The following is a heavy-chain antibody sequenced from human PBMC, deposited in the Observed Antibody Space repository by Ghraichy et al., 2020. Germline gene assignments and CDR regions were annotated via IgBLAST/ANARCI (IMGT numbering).Heavy chain of an antibody. Sequence: QTLSLTCTVSGGSISSYYWNWIRQPPGRGLEWIGYIYYNGNTNYNPSLKSRVTISKDTSNNQFSLRLSSVTAADTAVYYCARGLNSGHYYYYYMDVWGKGTTVTVSS. V-gene: IGHV4-59*01. D-gene: IGHD1-26*01. CDR1: GGSISSYY. J-gene: IGHJ6*03. CDR2: IYYNGNT. CDR3: ARGLNSGHYYYYYMDV.